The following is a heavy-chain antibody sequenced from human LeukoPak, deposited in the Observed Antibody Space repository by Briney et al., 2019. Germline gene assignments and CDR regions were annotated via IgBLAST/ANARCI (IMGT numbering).Heavy chain of an antibody. D-gene: IGHD3-10*01. CDR2: ISYDGGIT. CDR3: ARDSTYYYASGSSGPHYFDY. Sequence: PGRSLRLSCAASGFTFSSYAMHWDRQAPGKGLEWVAVISYDGGITNYADSVKGRFTISRDNSKNTLYLQLNSLRAEDAAVYYCARDSTYYYASGSSGPHYFDYWGQGTLVTVSS. CDR1: GFTFSSYA. J-gene: IGHJ4*02. V-gene: IGHV3-30*01.